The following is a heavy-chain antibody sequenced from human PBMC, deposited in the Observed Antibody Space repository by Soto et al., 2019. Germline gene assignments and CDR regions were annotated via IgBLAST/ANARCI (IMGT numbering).Heavy chain of an antibody. CDR1: GDSVSRSTYY. CDR3: ARRPCGSSDIR. CDR2: IYYSGST. J-gene: IGHJ4*02. V-gene: IGHV4-39*01. Sequence: QLRLQESGPGLVEPAETLSLTCTVSGDSVSRSTYYWGWIRQLPGKGLEWIGNIYYSGSTYYNPSLKSRDTISIDTSRNQFSLQPSSVTAVVAAVYYCARRPCGSSDIRWGQGTLVTVSS. D-gene: IGHD1-26*01.